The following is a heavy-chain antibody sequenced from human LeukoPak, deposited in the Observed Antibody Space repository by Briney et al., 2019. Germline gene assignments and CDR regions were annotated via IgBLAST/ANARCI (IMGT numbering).Heavy chain of an antibody. Sequence: ASVKVSCKASGGTFSSYAISWVRQAPGQGLEWMGGIIPIFGTANYAQKFQGRVTITTDESTSTAYMELSSLRSEGTAVYYCARGVLLGMPNYDPDEGYFDYWGQGTLVTVSS. CDR3: ARGVLLGMPNYDPDEGYFDY. D-gene: IGHD3-3*01. CDR1: GGTFSSYA. V-gene: IGHV1-69*05. J-gene: IGHJ4*02. CDR2: IIPIFGTA.